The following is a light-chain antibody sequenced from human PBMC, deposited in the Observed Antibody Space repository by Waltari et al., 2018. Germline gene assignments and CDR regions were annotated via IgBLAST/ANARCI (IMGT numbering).Light chain of an antibody. CDR1: QTVRTTY. Sequence: IVLTQSPATLSLSPGARATLSCRASQTVRTTYLAWYQQKPGQAPTLVIHDTSSRATGIPDRFSGRGYVTDFSLTISSLEPEDFAVYYCQQYDISPLTFGGGTKVETK. J-gene: IGKJ4*01. CDR2: DTS. CDR3: QQYDISPLT. V-gene: IGKV3-20*01.